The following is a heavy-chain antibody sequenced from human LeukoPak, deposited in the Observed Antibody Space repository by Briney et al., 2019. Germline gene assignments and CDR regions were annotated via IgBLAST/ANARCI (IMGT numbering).Heavy chain of an antibody. CDR3: ARMTGGLIPY. Sequence: SETLSLTCAVYGGSFSGYYWSWIRQPPGKGLEWIGEINHSGSTNYNPSLKSRVTISVDTSKNQFSLKLSSVTAADTAVYYGARMTGGLIPYWGQGTLVTVSS. V-gene: IGHV4-34*01. CDR1: GGSFSGYY. CDR2: INHSGST. J-gene: IGHJ4*02.